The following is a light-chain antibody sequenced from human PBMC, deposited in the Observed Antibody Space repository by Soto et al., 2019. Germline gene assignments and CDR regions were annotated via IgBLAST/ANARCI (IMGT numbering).Light chain of an antibody. CDR1: QSVGTS. Sequence: EKVLTQSPATLSLSPGERATLSCRASQSVGTSLAWYQQRPGQAPRLLIYDASNRATGIPARFSGSGSGTDFALTISSLEPDDVAVYYCQQRSKWPPLYTFGQGTKLEIK. CDR3: QQRSKWPPLYT. CDR2: DAS. J-gene: IGKJ2*01. V-gene: IGKV3-11*01.